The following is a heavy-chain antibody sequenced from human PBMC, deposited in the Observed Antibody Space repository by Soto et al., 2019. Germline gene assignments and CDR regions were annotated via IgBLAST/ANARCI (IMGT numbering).Heavy chain of an antibody. CDR2: ISGSGDGT. CDR3: VTRFDAGGYSDY. J-gene: IGHJ4*02. V-gene: IGHV3-23*01. D-gene: IGHD2-8*02. Sequence: EVQLLESGGGLVQPGGSLRLSCAASGFAFSSYPMSWVRQAPGKGLEWVSGISGSGDGTYYADSVKGRFTISRDNSKNTLYLQMTSLRAEATAVYYCVTRFDAGGYSDYWGQGTLLTVSS. CDR1: GFAFSSYP.